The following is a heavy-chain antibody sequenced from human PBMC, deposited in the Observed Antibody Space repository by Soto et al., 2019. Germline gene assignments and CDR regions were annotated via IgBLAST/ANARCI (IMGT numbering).Heavy chain of an antibody. CDR2: ISDDGSKK. J-gene: IGHJ4*02. CDR3: AGERETSSWFLSGFEY. Sequence: QVQLVESGGGVVQPGRSLRLSCAASGRTFSRYAMHWVRQVPGKGLEWVAVISDDGSKKYYVDSVKGRFSISRDKSRNTLCLQMNSLRAEDTAVYFCAGERETSSWFLSGFEYWGQGTLVTVSS. D-gene: IGHD6-13*01. V-gene: IGHV3-30-3*01. CDR1: GRTFSRYA.